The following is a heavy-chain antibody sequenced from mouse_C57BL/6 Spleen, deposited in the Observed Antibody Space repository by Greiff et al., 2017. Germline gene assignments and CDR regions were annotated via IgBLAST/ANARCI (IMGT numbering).Heavy chain of an antibody. Sequence: QVQLQQSGAELVKPGASVKISCKASGYAFSSYWMNWVKQRPGKGLEWIGQIYPGDGDTNYNGKFKGKATLTADKSSSTAYTQLSSLTSEDSAVYFCARSYGSSWDFDYWGQGTTLTVSS. CDR1: GYAFSSYW. CDR3: ARSYGSSWDFDY. D-gene: IGHD1-1*01. V-gene: IGHV1-80*01. J-gene: IGHJ2*01. CDR2: IYPGDGDT.